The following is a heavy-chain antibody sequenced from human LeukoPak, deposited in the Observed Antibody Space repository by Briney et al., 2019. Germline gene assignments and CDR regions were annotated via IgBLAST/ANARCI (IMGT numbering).Heavy chain of an antibody. Sequence: SETLSLTCTVSGGSISSYYWSWIRQPPGKGLEWIGYIYYSGSTNYNPSLKSRVTISVDTSKNQFSLKLSSVTAADTAVYYCARVVVINYFDYWGQGTLVTVSS. D-gene: IGHD3-22*01. V-gene: IGHV4-59*12. CDR1: GGSISSYY. CDR2: IYYSGST. J-gene: IGHJ4*02. CDR3: ARVVVINYFDY.